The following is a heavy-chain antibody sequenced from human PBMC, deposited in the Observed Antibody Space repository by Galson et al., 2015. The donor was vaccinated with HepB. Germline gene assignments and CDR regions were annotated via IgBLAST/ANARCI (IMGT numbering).Heavy chain of an antibody. CDR1: GFSLSNARMG. J-gene: IGHJ5*02. CDR2: IFSNDEK. V-gene: IGHV2-26*01. Sequence: PALVKPTQTLTLTCTVSGFSLSNARMGVSWIRQPPGKALEWLAHIFSNDEKSYSTSLKSRLTISKDTSKSQVVLTMTNMDPVDTATYYCARIRTYYSNYRSWFDPWGQGTLVTVSS. CDR3: ARIRTYYSNYRSWFDP. D-gene: IGHD4-11*01.